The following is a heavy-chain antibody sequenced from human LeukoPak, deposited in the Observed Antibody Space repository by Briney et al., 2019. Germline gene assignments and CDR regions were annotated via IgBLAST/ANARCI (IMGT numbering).Heavy chain of an antibody. D-gene: IGHD1-26*01. CDR3: ARGWGGSLRF. CDR2: INPNSGGT. J-gene: IGHJ3*01. V-gene: IGHV1-2*02. Sequence: ASVKVSCKASGYTFTSYGISWVRQAPGQGLEWMGWINPNSGGTNYAQKFQGRVTMTRDTSISTAYMELSRLRSDDTAVYYCARGWGGSLRFWGQGTMVTVSS. CDR1: GYTFTSYG.